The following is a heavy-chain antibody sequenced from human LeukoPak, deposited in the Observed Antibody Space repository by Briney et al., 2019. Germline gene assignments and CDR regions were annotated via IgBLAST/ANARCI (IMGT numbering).Heavy chain of an antibody. Sequence: SETLSLTCTVSGGSVSSGSYYWSWIRQPPGKGLEWIGYIYYSGSTDYNPSLKSRVTISVDTSKNQFSLKLTSVTAADTALYYCARGRFGELIFDYWGQGALVTVSS. D-gene: IGHD3-10*01. V-gene: IGHV4-61*01. CDR3: ARGRFGELIFDY. J-gene: IGHJ4*02. CDR1: GGSVSSGSYY. CDR2: IYYSGST.